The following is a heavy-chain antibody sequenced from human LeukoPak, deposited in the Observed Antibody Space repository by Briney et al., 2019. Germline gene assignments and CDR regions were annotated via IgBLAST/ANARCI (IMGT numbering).Heavy chain of an antibody. CDR2: IIPIFGTV. V-gene: IGHV1-69*06. J-gene: IGHJ6*03. CDR3: ARGGDVVVPAYYMDV. D-gene: IGHD2-2*01. CDR1: GGTFSSYA. Sequence: GASVKVSCKATGGTFSSYAISWVRQAPGQGLEWMGGIIPIFGTVNYAQKFQGRVTITADKSTSTAYMELSSLRSEDTAVYYCARGGDVVVPAYYMDVWGKGTTVTISS.